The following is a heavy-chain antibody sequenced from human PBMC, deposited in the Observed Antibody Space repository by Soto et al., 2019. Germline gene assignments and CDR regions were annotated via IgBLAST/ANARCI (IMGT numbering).Heavy chain of an antibody. Sequence: ASVKVSCKGSGYTLTELSMHWVRQAPGKGLEWMGGFDPEDGETIYAQKFQGRVTMTEDTSTDTAYMELSSLRSEDTAVYYCATGYCSGGSCYPYFDYWGQGTLVTVSS. D-gene: IGHD2-15*01. CDR3: ATGYCSGGSCYPYFDY. CDR1: GYTLTELS. V-gene: IGHV1-24*01. CDR2: FDPEDGET. J-gene: IGHJ4*02.